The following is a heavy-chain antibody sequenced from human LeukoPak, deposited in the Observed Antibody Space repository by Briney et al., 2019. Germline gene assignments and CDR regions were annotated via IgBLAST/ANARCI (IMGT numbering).Heavy chain of an antibody. CDR2: ISTNGAST. CDR3: ARGKGIYCGGDCSALDY. CDR1: GFTFNSYA. J-gene: IGHJ4*02. D-gene: IGHD2-21*02. V-gene: IGHV3-64*02. Sequence: GGSLRLSCAASGFTFNSYAMHWVRQAPGKGLEYVSAISTNGASTYYADSVKDRFSISRDNSKNTLYLQTGSLRAEDMAVYYRARGKGIYCGGDCSALDYWGQGTLVTVSS.